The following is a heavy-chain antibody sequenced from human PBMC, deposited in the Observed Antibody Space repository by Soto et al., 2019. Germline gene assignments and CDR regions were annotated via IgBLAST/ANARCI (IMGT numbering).Heavy chain of an antibody. Sequence: SETLSLTFTVSGGSVGSCGSYWSWIRQPPGKGMEGVGDISYSGSTAYNPSLKSRVAILVDTSKNQLSLILSSVTAADTAFYYCTSGWAYSGSXGDSWGQGTLVXVXS. J-gene: IGHJ4*02. CDR1: GGSVGSCGSY. V-gene: IGHV4-61*08. CDR3: TSGWAYSGSXGDS. D-gene: IGHD6-13*01. CDR2: ISYSGST.